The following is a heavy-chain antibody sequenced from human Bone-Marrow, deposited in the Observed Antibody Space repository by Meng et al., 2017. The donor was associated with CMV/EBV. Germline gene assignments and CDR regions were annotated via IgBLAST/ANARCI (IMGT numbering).Heavy chain of an antibody. CDR1: GFTFSSYA. D-gene: IGHD3-3*01. CDR2: ISYDGSNK. Sequence: GESLKISCAASGFTFSSYAMHWVRQAPGKGLEWVAVISYDGSNKYYADSVKGRFTISRDNSKYTLYLQLNSLRAEDTAVYYCARDPGRFLEYYYGMDVWGQGTTITVSS. CDR3: ARDPGRFLEYYYGMDV. J-gene: IGHJ6*02. V-gene: IGHV3-30*04.